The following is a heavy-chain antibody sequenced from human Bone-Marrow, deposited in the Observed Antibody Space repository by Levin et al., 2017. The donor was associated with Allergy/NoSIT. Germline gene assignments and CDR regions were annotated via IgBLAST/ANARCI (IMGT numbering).Heavy chain of an antibody. CDR1: GYSFTAFY. J-gene: IGHJ5*02. CDR2: VDPVSGAT. V-gene: IGHV1-2*06. Sequence: ASVKVSCKASGYSFTAFYVNWVRQAPGQGLEWMGRVDPVSGATNYAQKFQGRVTMTRDTSTSTAYMDLRRLTADDTALYYCAREVDSPDWFDPWGPGTLVTVSS. CDR3: AREVDSPDWFDP. D-gene: IGHD3-9*01.